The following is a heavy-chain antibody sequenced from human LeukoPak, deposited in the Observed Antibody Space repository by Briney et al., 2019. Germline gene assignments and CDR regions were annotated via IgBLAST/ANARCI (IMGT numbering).Heavy chain of an antibody. CDR2: IRYDGTNK. J-gene: IGHJ4*02. CDR3: AKDRYASGWYAFDY. V-gene: IGHV3-30*02. Sequence: GGSLRLSCAASGFTFSSYGMHWVRQAPGQGREWGAFIRYDGTNKYYADSVKGRFTISRDTAKTTLYLQMNSLRGEDTAVYSCAKDRYASGWYAFDYWGQGTLVTVSS. CDR1: GFTFSSYG. D-gene: IGHD6-19*01.